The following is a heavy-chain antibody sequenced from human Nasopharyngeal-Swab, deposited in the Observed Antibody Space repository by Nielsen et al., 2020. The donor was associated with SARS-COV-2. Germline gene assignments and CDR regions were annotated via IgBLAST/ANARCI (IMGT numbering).Heavy chain of an antibody. D-gene: IGHD3/OR15-3a*01. J-gene: IGHJ4*02. CDR3: ARGRTGLAFDY. V-gene: IGHV3-30*03. CDR2: TSYDGSNK. Sequence: VRQAPGKGLEWVAVTSYDGSNKYYADSVKGRFTISRDNSKNTLYLQMNSLRAEDTAVYYCARGRTGLAFDYWGQGTLVTVSS.